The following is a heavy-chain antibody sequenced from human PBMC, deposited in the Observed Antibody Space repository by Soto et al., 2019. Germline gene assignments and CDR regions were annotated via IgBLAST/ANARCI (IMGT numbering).Heavy chain of an antibody. J-gene: IGHJ3*02. Sequence: ASVKVSCKASGYTFTNYYMHWVRQAPGQGLEWMGMINPSGGSTSYAQKFQGRVTMTRDSSTTTVYMDLSSLRFEDTAVYYCPRSTVTPTNRYAFDIWGQGTMVTVSS. CDR3: PRSTVTPTNRYAFDI. D-gene: IGHD4-17*01. CDR2: INPSGGST. V-gene: IGHV1-46*03. CDR1: GYTFTNYY.